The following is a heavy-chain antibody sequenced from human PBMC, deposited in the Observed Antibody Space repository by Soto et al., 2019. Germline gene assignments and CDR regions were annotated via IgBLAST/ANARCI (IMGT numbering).Heavy chain of an antibody. CDR2: IIPIFGTA. D-gene: IGHD2-2*02. V-gene: IGHV1-69*06. CDR1: GGTFSSYA. Sequence: QVQLVQSGAEVKKPGSSVKVSCKASGGTFSSYAISWVRQAPGQGLEWMGGIIPIFGTANYAQKFQGRVTITASKSTSTAYMELSSLRSEDTAVYYCARAQIYCSSTSCYKGNYYYYGMDVWGQGTTVTVSS. CDR3: ARAQIYCSSTSCYKGNYYYYGMDV. J-gene: IGHJ6*02.